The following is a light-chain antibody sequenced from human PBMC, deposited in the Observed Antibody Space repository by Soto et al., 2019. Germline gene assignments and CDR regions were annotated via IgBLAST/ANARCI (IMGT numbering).Light chain of an antibody. CDR3: MQATEFPFS. J-gene: IGKJ2*03. CDR2: KIS. CDR1: QSLKHIDGNTY. Sequence: DIVLTQTPLSSPVTLGQPASISCRSTQSLKHIDGNTYLSWLHQRPGQPLRLLIYKISKRFSGVPDRFSGSGAGTDFTLKISRVESEDVAVYYCMQATEFPFSFGLGTRLEIK. V-gene: IGKV2-24*01.